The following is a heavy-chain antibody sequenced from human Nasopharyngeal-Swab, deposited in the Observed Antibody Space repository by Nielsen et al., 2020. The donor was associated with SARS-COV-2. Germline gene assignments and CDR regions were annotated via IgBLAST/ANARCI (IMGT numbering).Heavy chain of an antibody. CDR2: IWYDGSNK. D-gene: IGHD2-2*01. Sequence: GESLKISCAASGFTFSSYGMHWVRQAPGKGLEWVAVIWYDGSNKYYADSVKGRFTISRDNSKNTLYLQMNGLRAEDTAVYYCARDRCSSTSCYYYYYMDVWGKGTTVTVSS. J-gene: IGHJ6*03. CDR3: ARDRCSSTSCYYYYYMDV. CDR1: GFTFSSYG. V-gene: IGHV3-33*01.